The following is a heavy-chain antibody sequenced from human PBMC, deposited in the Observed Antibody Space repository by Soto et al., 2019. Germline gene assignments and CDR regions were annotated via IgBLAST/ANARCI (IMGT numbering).Heavy chain of an antibody. J-gene: IGHJ6*02. CDR3: ARDQVVIIPTYYYYGMDV. CDR1: GGSISSGGYY. V-gene: IGHV4-31*03. CDR2: IYYSGST. D-gene: IGHD3-3*01. Sequence: SETLSLTCTVSGGSISSGGYYWSWIRQHPGKGLEWIGYIYYSGSTYYNPSLKSRVTISVDTSRNQFSLKLSSVTAADTAVYYCARDQVVIIPTYYYYGMDVWGQGTTVTVSS.